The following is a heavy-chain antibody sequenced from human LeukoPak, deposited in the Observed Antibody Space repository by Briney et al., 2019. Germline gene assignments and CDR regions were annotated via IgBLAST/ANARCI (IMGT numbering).Heavy chain of an antibody. D-gene: IGHD6-13*01. CDR2: INHSGST. Sequence: SETLSLTCAVYGGPFSGYYWSWIRQPPGKGLEWIGEINHSGSTNYNPSLKSRVTISVDTSKNQFSLKLSSVTAADTAVYYCARAINIAAPGPGYWGQGTLVTVSS. V-gene: IGHV4-34*01. CDR3: ARAINIAAPGPGY. CDR1: GGPFSGYY. J-gene: IGHJ4*02.